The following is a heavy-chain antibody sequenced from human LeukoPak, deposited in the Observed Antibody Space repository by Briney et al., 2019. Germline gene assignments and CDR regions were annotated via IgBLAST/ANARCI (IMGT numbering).Heavy chain of an antibody. Sequence: SETLSLTCAVYGGSFSGYYWSWIRQPPGKGLEWIGYIYYSGSTNYNPSLKSRVTISVDTSKNQLSLKLSSVTAADTAVYYCAKVLDWRSVGPSDVFDVWGQGTMVTVSS. V-gene: IGHV4-59*01. CDR1: GGSFSGYY. D-gene: IGHD3-9*01. CDR3: AKVLDWRSVGPSDVFDV. CDR2: IYYSGST. J-gene: IGHJ3*01.